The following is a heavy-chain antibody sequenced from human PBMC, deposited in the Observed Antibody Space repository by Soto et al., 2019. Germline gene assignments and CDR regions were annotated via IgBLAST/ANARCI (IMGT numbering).Heavy chain of an antibody. V-gene: IGHV3-33*01. D-gene: IGHD3-10*01. CDR1: GFTFSSYG. J-gene: IGHJ6*02. CDR3: ARVMVRGVADYYYHGMDV. CDR2: IWYDGSNK. Sequence: GGPLRLSCAASGFTFSSYGMHWVRQAPGKGLEWVAVIWYDGSNKYYADSVKGRFTISRDNSKNTLYLQMNSLRAEDTAVYYCARVMVRGVADYYYHGMDVWGQGTTVTVSS.